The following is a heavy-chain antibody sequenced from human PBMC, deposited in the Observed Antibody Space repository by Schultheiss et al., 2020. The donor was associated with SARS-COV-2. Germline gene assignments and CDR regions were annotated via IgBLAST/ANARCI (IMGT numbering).Heavy chain of an antibody. CDR3: ARVPSSWYRSYFDY. CDR1: GFTFSSYG. J-gene: IGHJ4*02. Sequence: GGSLRLSCAASGFTFSSYGMHWVRQAPGKGLEWVAVISYDGSNKYYADSVKGRFTISRDNSKNTLYLQMNSLRAEDTAVYYCARVPSSWYRSYFDYWGQGTLVTVSS. D-gene: IGHD6-13*01. V-gene: IGHV3-30*03. CDR2: ISYDGSNK.